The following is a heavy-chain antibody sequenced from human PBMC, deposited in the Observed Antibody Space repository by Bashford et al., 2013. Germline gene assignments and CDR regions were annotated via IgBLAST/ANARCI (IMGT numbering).Heavy chain of an antibody. J-gene: IGHJ6*02. V-gene: IGHV4-34*01. CDR3: ASMGDSSGWHPDYGMDV. D-gene: IGHD6-19*01. CDR2: IYYSGNS. Sequence: SSETLSLTCAVYGGSFSGYYWGWIRQPQEGLEWIGTIYYSGNSYYNPSLKSRVTISVDTSKNEFSLKVRSVTAADTAVYYCASMGDSSGWHPDYGMDVWGQGTTVTVSS. CDR1: GGSFSGYY.